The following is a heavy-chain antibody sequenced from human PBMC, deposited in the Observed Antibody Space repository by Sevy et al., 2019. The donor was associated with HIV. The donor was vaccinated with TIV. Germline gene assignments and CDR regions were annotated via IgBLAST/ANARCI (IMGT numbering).Heavy chain of an antibody. V-gene: IGHV3-30*02. Sequence: GGSLRLSCAASGFSFSTFGMHWVRQPLGKGLEWVAFVHFDGNEKWYADSGKGRFTISRDNSKSTVFLQMDSLRIEDTALYYCVKDRSSAAGCPREYFEHWGQGTLVTVSS. CDR3: VKDRSSAAGCPREYFEH. CDR1: GFSFSTFG. CDR2: VHFDGNEK. J-gene: IGHJ4*02. D-gene: IGHD3-22*01.